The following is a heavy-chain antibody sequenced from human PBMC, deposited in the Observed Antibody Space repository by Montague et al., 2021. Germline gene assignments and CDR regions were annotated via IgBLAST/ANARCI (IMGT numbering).Heavy chain of an antibody. D-gene: IGHD6-13*01. CDR1: GITFDYYW. J-gene: IGHJ5*01. V-gene: IGHV3-7*01. CDR3: ARDRAAAGS. CDR2: INEDGSEK. Sequence: SLRLSCAASGITFDYYWMSWVRQAPGKGLEWVANINEDGSEKNYVDSVGGRFSISRDNTKNSLYLQMNSLRVEDTAVYYCARDRAAAGSWGHGTLVIVSS.